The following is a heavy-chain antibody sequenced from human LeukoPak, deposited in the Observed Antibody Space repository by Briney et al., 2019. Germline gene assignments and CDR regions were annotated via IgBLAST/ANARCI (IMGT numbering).Heavy chain of an antibody. CDR1: GFTFSSYS. D-gene: IGHD5-18*01. J-gene: IGHJ6*02. V-gene: IGHV3-21*01. CDR3: ARSGYDYYYYYGMDV. Sequence: GGSLRLSCAASGFTFSSYSMNWVRQAPGKGLEWVSSISSSSSYIYYADSVKGRFTISRDNAKNSLYLQMNSLRAEDTAVYYCARSGYDYYYYYGMDVCGQGTTVTVSS. CDR2: ISSSSSYI.